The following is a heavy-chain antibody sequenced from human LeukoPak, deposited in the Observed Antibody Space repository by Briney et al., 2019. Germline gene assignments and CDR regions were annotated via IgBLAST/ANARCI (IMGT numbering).Heavy chain of an antibody. V-gene: IGHV4-38-2*02. CDR1: GYSISTGYY. CDR2: FYHGGST. Sequence: PAETLSLTCTVSGYSISTGYYWDWIRQPPGKGLEWIGTFYHGGSTYYTPSLKSRVTISVDTSKNQFSLKLSSVTAADTAVYYRARRRKYTSGYRVTELGSGYSDYWGQGTLVTVSS. D-gene: IGHD5-18*01. CDR3: ARRRKYTSGYRVTELGSGYSDY. J-gene: IGHJ4*02.